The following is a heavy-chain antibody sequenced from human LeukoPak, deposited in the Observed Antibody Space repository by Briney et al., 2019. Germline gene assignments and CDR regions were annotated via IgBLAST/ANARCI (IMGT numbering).Heavy chain of an antibody. CDR2: ISYDGSNK. CDR3: ARAYGDYEAFSYNY. Sequence: GGSLRLSCAASGFTFSSYGMHWVRQAPGKGLEWVAVISYDGSNKYYADSVKGRFTISRDNSKNTLYLQMNSLRAEDTAVYYCARAYGDYEAFSYNYWGQGTLVTVSS. J-gene: IGHJ4*02. D-gene: IGHD4-17*01. CDR1: GFTFSSYG. V-gene: IGHV3-30*03.